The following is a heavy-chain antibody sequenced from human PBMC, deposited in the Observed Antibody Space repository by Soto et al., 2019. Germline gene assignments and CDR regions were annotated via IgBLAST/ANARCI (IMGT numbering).Heavy chain of an antibody. Sequence: XTLSLPCNVSGXSLRHYYWGWIRQPPGKRLEYIGYIFYSGSTNYRTSLRSRVVISVDTSRNQFALKLRSVTASDTATYYCARLKRGYSYGSVIDFWGRGTLGTVSS. CDR3: ARLKRGYSYGSVIDF. V-gene: IGHV4-59*01. CDR2: IFYSGST. J-gene: IGHJ4*02. CDR1: GXSLRHYY. D-gene: IGHD5-18*01.